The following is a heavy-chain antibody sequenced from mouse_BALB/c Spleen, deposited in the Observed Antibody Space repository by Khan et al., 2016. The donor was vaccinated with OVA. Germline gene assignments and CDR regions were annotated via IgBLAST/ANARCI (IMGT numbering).Heavy chain of an antibody. CDR3: ARHDY. Sequence: EVELVESGGGLVQPGGSLKLSCAASGFTFSSYTMSWVRQTPEKRLEWVAYISNGGGSTYYPDTVKGRFTISRDNAKNTLYLQMSSLKSEDTARYYCARHDYWGQGTLVTVSA. CDR1: GFTFSSYT. CDR2: ISNGGGST. J-gene: IGHJ3*01. V-gene: IGHV5-12-2*01.